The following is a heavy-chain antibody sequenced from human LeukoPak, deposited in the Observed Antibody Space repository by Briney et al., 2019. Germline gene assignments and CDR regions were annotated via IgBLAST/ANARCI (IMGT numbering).Heavy chain of an antibody. V-gene: IGHV3-23*01. CDR3: AKDSIPDGYNSLDY. Sequence: GGSLRLSCEASGFTFSGFAMNWVRQAPGKGLEWVALIYSHGGTTYYSDSVKGRFTISRDNSKNTLYLQMNSLRVEDTAIYFCAKDSIPDGYNSLDYWGQGTQVIVSS. CDR1: GFTFSGFA. D-gene: IGHD5-24*01. J-gene: IGHJ4*02. CDR2: IYSHGGTT.